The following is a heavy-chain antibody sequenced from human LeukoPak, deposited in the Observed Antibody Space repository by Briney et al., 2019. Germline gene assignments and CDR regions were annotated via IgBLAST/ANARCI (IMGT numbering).Heavy chain of an antibody. V-gene: IGHV4-4*07. J-gene: IGHJ4*02. CDR1: GGSISSYY. Sequence: SETLSPTCTVSGGSISSYYWTWIRQPAGKGLEWIGRIHSSGSMNHNPSLKSRVTMSVDTSNNQFSLKLSSVTAADTAVYYCARETEVSGGRSWDFWGQGTLVTVSS. D-gene: IGHD6-19*01. CDR2: IHSSGSM. CDR3: ARETEVSGGRSWDF.